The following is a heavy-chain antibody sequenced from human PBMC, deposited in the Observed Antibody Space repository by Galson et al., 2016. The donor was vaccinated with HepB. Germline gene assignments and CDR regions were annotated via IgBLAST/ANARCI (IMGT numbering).Heavy chain of an antibody. V-gene: IGHV1-8*01. D-gene: IGHD3-16*01. J-gene: IGHJ1*01. CDR3: ARGGELEVLVYFQH. CDR2: MNPNNGNT. CDR1: GYTFTNYD. Sequence: SVKVSCKASGYTFTNYDINWVRQATGQGLEWMGWMNPNNGNTGYAQKFQGRVTMTRNTSISTAYMELNSLSSEDTAVYYCARGGELEVLVYFQHWGQGTLVTVSS.